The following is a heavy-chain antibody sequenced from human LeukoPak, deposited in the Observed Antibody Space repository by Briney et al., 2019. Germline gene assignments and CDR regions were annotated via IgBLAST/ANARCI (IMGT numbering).Heavy chain of an antibody. J-gene: IGHJ4*02. V-gene: IGHV3-30*18. CDR1: GFTFSSYG. D-gene: IGHD3-10*01. CDR2: ISYDGSNK. CDR3: AKDHPFGELPRY. Sequence: GGSLRLSCAASGFTFSSYGMHWVRQAPGKGLEWVAVISYDGSNKYYADSVKGRFTISRDNSKNTLYLQMNSLRAEDTAVYYCAKDHPFGELPRYWGQGTLVTVSS.